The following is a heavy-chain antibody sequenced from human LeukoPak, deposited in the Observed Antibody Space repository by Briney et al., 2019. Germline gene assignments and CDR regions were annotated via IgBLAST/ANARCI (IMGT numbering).Heavy chain of an antibody. CDR3: ARKGFFYYYFDY. CDR1: GGSFSGYY. D-gene: IGHD2/OR15-2a*01. J-gene: IGHJ4*02. Sequence: SETLSLTCAVYGGSFSGYYLSWIRQPPGKGLEWIGEINHSGSTNYNPSLKSRVTISVDTSKNQFSLKLSSVTAADTAVYYCARKGFFYYYFDYWGQGTLVTVSS. CDR2: INHSGST. V-gene: IGHV4-34*01.